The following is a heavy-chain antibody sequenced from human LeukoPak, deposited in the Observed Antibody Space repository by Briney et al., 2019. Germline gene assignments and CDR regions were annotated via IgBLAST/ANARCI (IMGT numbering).Heavy chain of an antibody. CDR1: GGSISSSSYY. D-gene: IGHD3-10*01. Sequence: PSETLSLTCTVSGGSISSSSYYWGWIRQPPGKGLEWIGSIYYSGSTYYNPSLKSRVTISVDTSKNQFSLKLSSVTAADTAVYYCARGTMVRGVTISSHYFDYWGQGTLVTVSS. V-gene: IGHV4-39*07. J-gene: IGHJ4*02. CDR2: IYYSGST. CDR3: ARGTMVRGVTISSHYFDY.